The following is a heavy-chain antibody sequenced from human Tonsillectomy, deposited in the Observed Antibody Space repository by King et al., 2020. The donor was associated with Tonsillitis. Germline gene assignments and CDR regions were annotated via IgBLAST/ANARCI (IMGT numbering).Heavy chain of an antibody. Sequence: QLQESGPGLVKPSETLSLTCTVSGGSVSSGSYYWSWIRQPPGKGLEWIGYIFYTGSTNYNPSLKSRVTISVDTSKNQFSLKLSSVTAADTAVYYCARAPGYSRGRPAYYYYYGMDVWGQGTTVTVSS. D-gene: IGHD6-19*01. J-gene: IGHJ6*02. CDR3: ARAPGYSRGRPAYYYYYGMDV. CDR2: IFYTGST. V-gene: IGHV4-61*01. CDR1: GGSVSSGSYY.